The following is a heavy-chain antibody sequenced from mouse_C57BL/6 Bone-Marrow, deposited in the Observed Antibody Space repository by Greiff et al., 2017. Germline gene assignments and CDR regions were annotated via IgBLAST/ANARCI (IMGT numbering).Heavy chain of an antibody. J-gene: IGHJ2*01. Sequence: QVQLQQPGAELVRPGSSVKLSCKASGYTFTSYWMDWVKQRPGQGLEWIGNIYPSDSETHYNQKFKDKATLTVDKSSSTAYMQLSSLTSEDSAVYYCARESDYGFDYWGQGTTLTGSS. CDR1: GYTFTSYW. V-gene: IGHV1-61*01. D-gene: IGHD2-4*01. CDR2: IYPSDSET. CDR3: ARESDYGFDY.